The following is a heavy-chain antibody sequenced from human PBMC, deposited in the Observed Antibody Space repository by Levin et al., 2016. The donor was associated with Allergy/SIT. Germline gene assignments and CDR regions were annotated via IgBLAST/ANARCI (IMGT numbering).Heavy chain of an antibody. CDR2: INHSGST. Sequence: WIRQPPGKGLEWIGEINHSGSTNYNPSLKSRVTISVDTSKNQFSLKLSSVTAADTAVYYCARAESGYYFGLEFDYWGQGTLVTVSS. CDR3: ARAESGYYFGLEFDY. D-gene: IGHD3-22*01. J-gene: IGHJ4*02. V-gene: IGHV4-34*01.